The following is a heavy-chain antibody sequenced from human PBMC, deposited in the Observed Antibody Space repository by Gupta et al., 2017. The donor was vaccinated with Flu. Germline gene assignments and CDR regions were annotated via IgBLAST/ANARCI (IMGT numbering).Heavy chain of an antibody. Sequence: QVQLQESGPALVKPAETLSLTCSVSGESIPTPYWISIRLPPGKGLEWIGFISHSGGAVENTSLTSRVTRSMDASSNHFSLNPASVISGDTAVYLSDSTTYSSSFCGEGTGYTSVSDFADWGQGSLVTVSS. V-gene: IGHV4-59*11. CDR3: DSTTYSSSFCGEGTGYTSVSDFAD. J-gene: IGHJ4*02. CDR1: GESIPTPY. D-gene: IGHD2-21*01. CDR2: ISHSGGA.